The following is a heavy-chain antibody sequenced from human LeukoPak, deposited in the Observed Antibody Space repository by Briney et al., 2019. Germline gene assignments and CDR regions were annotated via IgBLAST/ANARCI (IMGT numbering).Heavy chain of an antibody. CDR1: GFTFSSYA. J-gene: IGHJ5*02. CDR3: TQSVPANP. CDR2: ISGSGGSK. Sequence: PGGSLRLSSAASGFTFSSYAMSWVRQAPGKGLEWVSGISGSGGSKFYADSVEGRFTISRDNSKNTVFLQMNSLRAEDTAVYYCTQSVPANPWGQGTLVTVSS. V-gene: IGHV3-23*01.